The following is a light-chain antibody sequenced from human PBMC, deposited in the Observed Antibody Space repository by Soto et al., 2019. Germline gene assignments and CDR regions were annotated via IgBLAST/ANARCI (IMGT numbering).Light chain of an antibody. V-gene: IGKV3-20*01. Sequence: EIVLTQSPDTLSLSPGERATLSCRASQSVSSSYLAWYQQKPGQPPRLLIYGASSRATGIPDRFSGSGSGTDFTLTISRMEPEDFAVYYCQQYGSSQYTFGQGTKLEI. CDR2: GAS. CDR1: QSVSSSY. J-gene: IGKJ2*01. CDR3: QQYGSSQYT.